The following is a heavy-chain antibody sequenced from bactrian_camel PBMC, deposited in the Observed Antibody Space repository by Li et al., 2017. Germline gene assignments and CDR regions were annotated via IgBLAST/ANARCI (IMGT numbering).Heavy chain of an antibody. D-gene: IGHD6*01. CDR2: ITMDGATS. CDR3: ASGPRCTVVEKDYKN. V-gene: IGHV3S60*01. Sequence: HVQLVESGGGSVQTGGSLRLSCVADGQQIWGHLCMAWFRQAPGNEREGVAGITMDGATSYVVDNLKGRFTISRDNAANTLYLQMNNLKPEDTGMYYCASGPRCTVVEKDYKNWGQGTQVTVS. CDR1: GQQIWGHLC. J-gene: IGHJ4*01.